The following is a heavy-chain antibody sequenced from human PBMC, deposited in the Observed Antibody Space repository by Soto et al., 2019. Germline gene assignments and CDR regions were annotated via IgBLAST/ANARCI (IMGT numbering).Heavy chain of an antibody. Sequence: QVQLVESGGGLVKPGGSLRLSCAASGFTFSDYYMTWIRQAPGKGLEWVSYMSSSGGTIYYADSVKGRFTISRDNAKNSLYLQMNSLRADDTALYYCARATSGYGGGDDAFDIWGPGTLVTVSS. J-gene: IGHJ3*02. D-gene: IGHD5-12*01. V-gene: IGHV3-11*01. CDR2: MSSSGGTI. CDR3: ARATSGYGGGDDAFDI. CDR1: GFTFSDYY.